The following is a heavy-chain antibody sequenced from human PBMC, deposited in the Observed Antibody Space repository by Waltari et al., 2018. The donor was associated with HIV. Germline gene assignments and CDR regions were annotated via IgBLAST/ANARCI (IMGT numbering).Heavy chain of an antibody. CDR2: IIPVFGTT. CDR1: GGSFSNNA. V-gene: IGHV1-69*13. J-gene: IGHJ4*02. Sequence: QVQLVQSGAEVKQPGSSVKVSCKASGGSFSNNAISWVRQAPGQGLEWMGGIIPVFGTTYYSQKFQGRVTITADVSLTTAYMDLSSLGSDDTAFYFCARGAASNTFNSYFDSWGQGVLVTVSS. CDR3: ARGAASNTFNSYFDS. D-gene: IGHD6-25*01.